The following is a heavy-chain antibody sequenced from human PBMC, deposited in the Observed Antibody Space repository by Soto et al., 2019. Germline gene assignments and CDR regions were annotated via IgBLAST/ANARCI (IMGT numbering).Heavy chain of an antibody. CDR3: AKVNSSGYYSDP. Sequence: PSETLSLTCAVSGGSITGRNWWSWVRQSPDKGLEWIGEIYHSGSTNYNPSLKSRLIISVDTSKNQFSLKLSSVTAADTAVYYCAKVNSSGYYSDPWGQGTLVTVSS. CDR1: GGSITGRNW. V-gene: IGHV4-4*02. D-gene: IGHD3-22*01. CDR2: IYHSGST. J-gene: IGHJ5*02.